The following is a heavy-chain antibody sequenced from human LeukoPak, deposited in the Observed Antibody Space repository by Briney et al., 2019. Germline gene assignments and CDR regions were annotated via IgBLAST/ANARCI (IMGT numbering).Heavy chain of an antibody. V-gene: IGHV4-30-4*01. Sequence: PSETLSLTCTVSGGSISSGDYYWSWIRQPPGKGLEWIGYIYYSGSTYYNPSLKSRVTISVDTSKNQFSLKLSSVTAADTAVYYCATSYDRGPNGPGDVWGQGTTVTVSS. D-gene: IGHD5-12*01. CDR3: ATSYDRGPNGPGDV. J-gene: IGHJ6*02. CDR2: IYYSGST. CDR1: GGSISSGDYY.